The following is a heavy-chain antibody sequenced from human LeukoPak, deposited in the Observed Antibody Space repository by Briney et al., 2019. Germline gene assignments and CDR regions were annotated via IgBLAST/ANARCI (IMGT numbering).Heavy chain of an antibody. V-gene: IGHV3-48*03. D-gene: IGHD6-19*01. CDR1: GFTFSSYE. CDR2: ISSSGSTI. J-gene: IGHJ3*02. Sequence: GGSLRLSCAASGFTFSSYEMNWVRQAPGKGREWVSYISSSGSTIYYADSVKGRFTISRDNAKNSLYLQMNSLRAEDTAVYYCAREPRRRIAVAGTSDAFDIWGQGTMVTVSS. CDR3: AREPRRRIAVAGTSDAFDI.